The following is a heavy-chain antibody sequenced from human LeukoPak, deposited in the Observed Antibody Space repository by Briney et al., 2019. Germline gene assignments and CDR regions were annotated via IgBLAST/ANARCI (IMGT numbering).Heavy chain of an antibody. CDR2: ISSSGDTT. V-gene: IGHV3-23*01. J-gene: IGHJ2*01. D-gene: IGHD3-3*01. Sequence: GGSLRLSCAASGFTFTTYAMTWVRQAPGKGLEWVSLISSSGDTTYYADSVKGRFTISRDNSKNTLYLQMNSLRAEDTAVYYCAKTPLSITIFGVVHFDLWGRGTLVTVSS. CDR1: GFTFTTYA. CDR3: AKTPLSITIFGVVHFDL.